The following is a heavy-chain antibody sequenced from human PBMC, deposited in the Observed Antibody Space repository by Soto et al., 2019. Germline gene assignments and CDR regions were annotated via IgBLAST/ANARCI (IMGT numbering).Heavy chain of an antibody. CDR1: GFTFSSYW. CDR3: ARDLASTTIPNY. CDR2: IKQDGSEK. Sequence: EVQLVESGGGLVQPGGSLRLSCEASGFTFSSYWRSWVRQAPGKGLEWVANIKQDGSEKYYVDSVKGRFTISRDNAKNSLYLQMNSLRAEDTAVYYCARDLASTTIPNYWGQGTLVTVSS. V-gene: IGHV3-7*04. J-gene: IGHJ4*02. D-gene: IGHD4-17*01.